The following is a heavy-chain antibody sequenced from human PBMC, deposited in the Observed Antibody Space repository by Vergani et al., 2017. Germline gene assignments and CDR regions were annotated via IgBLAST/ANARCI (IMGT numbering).Heavy chain of an antibody. CDR1: GGSLSSYY. V-gene: IGHV4-59*01. J-gene: IGHJ3*02. CDR2: IYYSGST. Sequence: QVQLQESGPGLVKPSETLSLTCPVSGGSLSSYYWSFILPPPGKGLEWIGYIYYSGSTNYNPSLKSRVTISVDTSKNQFSLKLSSVTAADTAVYYCARNPYCGGDCYSDAFDIWGQGTMVTVSS. D-gene: IGHD2-21*02. CDR3: ARNPYCGGDCYSDAFDI.